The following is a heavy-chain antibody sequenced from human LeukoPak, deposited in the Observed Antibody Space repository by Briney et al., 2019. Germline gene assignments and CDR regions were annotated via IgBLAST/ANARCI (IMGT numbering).Heavy chain of an antibody. J-gene: IGHJ1*01. CDR3: ATRRAYCSSTSCYAGDEYFQH. D-gene: IGHD2-2*01. Sequence: ASVKVSCKAFGYTFTSNYMHWVRQAPGQGPEWMGVICPRGGSTTYAQKFQGRVTITADESTSTAYMELSSLRSEDTAVYYCATRRAYCSSTSCYAGDEYFQHWGQGTLVTVSS. CDR1: GYTFTSNY. V-gene: IGHV1-46*01. CDR2: ICPRGGST.